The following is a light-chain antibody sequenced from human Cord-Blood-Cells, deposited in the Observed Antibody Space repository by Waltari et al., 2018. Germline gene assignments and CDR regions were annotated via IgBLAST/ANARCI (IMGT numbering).Light chain of an antibody. CDR3: QQSYSTPPYS. Sequence: DIQMTQSPSSLSASVGDRVTITCRASQSISSYLNWYQQKPGKAPTLLVYAASSLQSGVPSRFSGSGSGTDFTLTISSLQPEDFATYYCQQSYSTPPYSVGQGTKLETK. J-gene: IGKJ2*03. CDR1: QSISSY. CDR2: AAS. V-gene: IGKV1-39*01.